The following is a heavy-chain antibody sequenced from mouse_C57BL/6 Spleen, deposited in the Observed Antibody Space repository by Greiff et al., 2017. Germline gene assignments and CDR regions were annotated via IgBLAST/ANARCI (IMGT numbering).Heavy chain of an antibody. CDR2: ISSGGDYI. CDR1: GFTFSSYA. Sequence: EVMLVESGEGLVKPGGSLTLSCAASGFTFSSYAMSWVRQTPEKRLEWVAYISSGGDYIYYADTVKGRFTISGDNARNTLYLQMSSLKSEDTAMYYCTRPLGSYWYFDVWGTGTTVTVSS. J-gene: IGHJ1*03. CDR3: TRPLGSYWYFDV. D-gene: IGHD4-1*01. V-gene: IGHV5-9-1*02.